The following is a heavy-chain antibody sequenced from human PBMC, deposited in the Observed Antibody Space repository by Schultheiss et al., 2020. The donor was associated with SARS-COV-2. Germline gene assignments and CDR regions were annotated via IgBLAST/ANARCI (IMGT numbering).Heavy chain of an antibody. J-gene: IGHJ6*03. CDR1: GYTFTGYY. D-gene: IGHD3-3*01. Sequence: ASVKVSCKASGYTFTGYYMQWVRQAPGQGLEWMGWINPNSGGTNYAQKFQGRVTMTRDTSISTAYMELSRLRSDDTAVYYCARGGYYDFWSGYSGEKYYYYYYYMDVWGKGTTVTVSS. V-gene: IGHV1-2*02. CDR2: INPNSGGT. CDR3: ARGGYYDFWSGYSGEKYYYYYYYMDV.